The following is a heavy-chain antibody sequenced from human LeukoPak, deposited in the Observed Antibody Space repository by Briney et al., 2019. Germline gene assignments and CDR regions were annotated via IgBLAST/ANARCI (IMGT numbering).Heavy chain of an antibody. CDR1: GYTFTSYA. D-gene: IGHD2-2*01. CDR3: ARDQEGYCSSTSCSLSHYFDY. Sequence: GASVKVSCKASGYTFTSYAMNWVRQAPGQGLEWMGWINTNTGNPTYAQGFTGRFVFSLDTSVSTAYLQICSLKAEDTAVYYCARDQEGYCSSTSCSLSHYFDYWGQGTLVTVSS. V-gene: IGHV7-4-1*01. CDR2: INTNTGNP. J-gene: IGHJ4*02.